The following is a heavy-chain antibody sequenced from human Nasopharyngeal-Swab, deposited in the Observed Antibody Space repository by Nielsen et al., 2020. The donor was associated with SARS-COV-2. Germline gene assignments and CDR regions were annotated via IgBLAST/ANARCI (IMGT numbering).Heavy chain of an antibody. J-gene: IGHJ6*02. CDR2: INHNERT. CDR3: ARAGRVGDAYTGLDV. CDR1: GFTFSSYA. D-gene: IGHD5-24*01. V-gene: IGHV4-34*01. Sequence: ESLKISCAASGFTFSSYAMSWVRQPPGKGLEWIGEINHNERTNYNPSLKSRVTMSVDTSTNQVSLKLNSLTATDTAVYYCARAGRVGDAYTGLDVWGQGTTVTVSS.